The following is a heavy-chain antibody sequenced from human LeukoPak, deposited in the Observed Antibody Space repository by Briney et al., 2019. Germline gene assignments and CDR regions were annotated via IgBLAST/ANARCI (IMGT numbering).Heavy chain of an antibody. D-gene: IGHD2-2*01. Sequence: SQTLSLTCAISRDSVSSKSAAWNWIRQSPSRGLEWLGRTYYRSKWYNDYAVSVKSRITINPDTSKNQFSLQLNSVTPEDTAVYYCARGKASFTVENAFDIWGQGTMVTVSS. CDR3: ARGKASFTVENAFDI. V-gene: IGHV6-1*01. CDR2: TYYRSKWYN. J-gene: IGHJ3*02. CDR1: RDSVSSKSAA.